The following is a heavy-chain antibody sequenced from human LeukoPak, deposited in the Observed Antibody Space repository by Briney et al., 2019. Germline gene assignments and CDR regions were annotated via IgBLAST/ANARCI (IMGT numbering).Heavy chain of an antibody. V-gene: IGHV3-30*03. D-gene: IGHD3-22*01. CDR3: ARAPGTMIVVDY. Sequence: GGSLRHSCAASGFTFSSYGMHWVRQAPGKGLKWVAVTSFDGSDNYYADSVKGRFTISRDNSQNTLYLQMNSLRPDDTAVYYCARAPGTMIVVDYWGQGTLVTVSS. CDR2: TSFDGSDN. CDR1: GFTFSSYG. J-gene: IGHJ4*02.